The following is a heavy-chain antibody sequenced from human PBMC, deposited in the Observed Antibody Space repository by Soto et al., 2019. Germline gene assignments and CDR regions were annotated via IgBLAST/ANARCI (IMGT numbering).Heavy chain of an antibody. D-gene: IGHD2-2*01. V-gene: IGHV3-48*01. Sequence: GGSLRLSCAASGFTFSSYSMNWVRQAPGKGLEWVSYISSSSTIYYADSVKGRFTISRDNAKNSLYLQMNSLRAEDTAVYYCASIDIVVVPAATPGDYYMDVWGKGTTVTVSS. CDR1: GFTFSSYS. J-gene: IGHJ6*03. CDR2: ISSSSTI. CDR3: ASIDIVVVPAATPGDYYMDV.